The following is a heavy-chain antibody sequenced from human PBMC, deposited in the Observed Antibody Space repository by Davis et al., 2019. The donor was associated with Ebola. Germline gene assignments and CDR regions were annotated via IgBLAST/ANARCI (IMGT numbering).Heavy chain of an antibody. CDR2: IYSGGST. D-gene: IGHD1-14*01. J-gene: IGHJ4*02. CDR1: GFTVSSNY. V-gene: IGHV3-53*01. CDR3: ATSPEYDN. Sequence: PGGSLRLSCAASGFTVSSNYMSWVRQAPGKGLEWVSVIYSGGSTYYADSVKGRFTISRDNSKTTVFLQMNSLRADDTAVYFCATSPEYDNWGQGTLVTVSS.